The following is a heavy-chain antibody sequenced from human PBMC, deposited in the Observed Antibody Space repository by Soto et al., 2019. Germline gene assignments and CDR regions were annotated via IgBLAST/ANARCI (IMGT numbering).Heavy chain of an antibody. CDR2: ISYDGRNR. CDR3: AREDGSLGPTPPPPSEYFHH. J-gene: IGHJ1*01. CDR1: GFTFNHYP. Sequence: VQLVQSGGGVVQPGRSLRLSCAASGFTFNHYPIHWVRQAPGKGLEWVAVISYDGRNRYYADSVRGRFTISRDNSKNTLYLQMNTLRPEDTAVYYCAREDGSLGPTPPPPSEYFHHWGQGTLVTVSS. V-gene: IGHV3-30*04. D-gene: IGHD1-26*01.